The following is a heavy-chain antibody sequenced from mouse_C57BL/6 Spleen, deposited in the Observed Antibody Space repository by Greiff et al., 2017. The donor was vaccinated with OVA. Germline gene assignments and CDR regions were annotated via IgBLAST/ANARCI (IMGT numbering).Heavy chain of an antibody. CDR3: ERNYGSSYNCDFDV. Sequence: QVQLQQPGTELVKPGASVKLSCKASGYTFTSYWMHWVKQRPGQGLEWIGNINPSNGGTNYNEKFKSKATLTVDKSSSTAYMQLSSLTSEDSAVFYCERNYGSSYNCDFDVWGTGTTVTVSS. CDR1: GYTFTSYW. CDR2: INPSNGGT. J-gene: IGHJ1*03. V-gene: IGHV1-53*01. D-gene: IGHD1-1*01.